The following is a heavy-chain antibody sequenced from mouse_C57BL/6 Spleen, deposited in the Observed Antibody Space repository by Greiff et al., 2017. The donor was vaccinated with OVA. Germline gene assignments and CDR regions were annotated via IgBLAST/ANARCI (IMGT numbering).Heavy chain of an antibody. CDR3: ARGSSSLAWFAY. Sequence: VQLQQPGAELVKPGASVKLSCKASGYTFTSYWMQWVKQRPGQGLEWIGEIDPSDSYTNYNQKFKGKATLTVDTSSSTAYMQLSSLTSEDSAVYYCARGSSSLAWFAYWGQGTLVTVSA. D-gene: IGHD1-1*01. V-gene: IGHV1-50*01. CDR2: IDPSDSYT. CDR1: GYTFTSYW. J-gene: IGHJ3*01.